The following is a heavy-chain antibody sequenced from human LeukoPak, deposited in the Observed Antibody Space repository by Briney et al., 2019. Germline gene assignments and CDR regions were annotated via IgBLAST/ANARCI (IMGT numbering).Heavy chain of an antibody. CDR1: GASISSYY. J-gene: IGHJ4*02. V-gene: IGHV4-59*07. D-gene: IGHD6-19*01. CDR2: IYYTGST. Sequence: SDTLSLTCSVSGASISSYYWSWIRQPPGKTLEWIGYIYYTGSTNYNPSLKSRVTISADTSKSQFYLNVTSVTAADTAVYYCSRGSVARFDNWGQRILVTVSS. CDR3: SRGSVARFDN.